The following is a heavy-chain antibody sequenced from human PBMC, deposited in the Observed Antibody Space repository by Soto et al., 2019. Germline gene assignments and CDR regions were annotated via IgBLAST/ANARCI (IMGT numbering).Heavy chain of an antibody. Sequence: PGESLKISCKGSGYSFTSYWISWVRQMPGKGLEWMGRIDPSDSYTNYSPSFQGHVTISADKSISTAYLQWSSLKASDTAMYYCAKELVVVTLTGPNYYYYGIDVWGQGTTVTVSS. CDR3: AKELVVVTLTGPNYYYYGIDV. CDR2: IDPSDSYT. CDR1: GYSFTSYW. D-gene: IGHD2-8*02. V-gene: IGHV5-10-1*01. J-gene: IGHJ6*02.